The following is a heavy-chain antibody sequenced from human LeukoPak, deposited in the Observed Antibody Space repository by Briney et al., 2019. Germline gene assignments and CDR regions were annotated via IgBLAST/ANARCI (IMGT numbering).Heavy chain of an antibody. V-gene: IGHV1-18*01. CDR2: ISAYNGNT. Sequence: GASVKVSCKASGYTFTSYGISWVRQAPGQGLEWMGWISAYNGNTNYAQKLQGRVTMTTDTSTSTAYMELRSLRSDDTAVYYCARGDDYVWGRYRELDYWGQGTLVTVSS. CDR1: GYTFTSYG. CDR3: ARGDDYVWGRYRELDY. D-gene: IGHD3-16*02. J-gene: IGHJ4*02.